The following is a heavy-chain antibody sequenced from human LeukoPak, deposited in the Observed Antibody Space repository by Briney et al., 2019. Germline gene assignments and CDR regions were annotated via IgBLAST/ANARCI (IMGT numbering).Heavy chain of an antibody. V-gene: IGHV4-39*01. J-gene: IGHJ6*03. CDR3: ARGGGLRYFDWSSYYYYYMDV. D-gene: IGHD3-9*01. CDR1: GGSLSSSSYY. Sequence: SETLSLTCTVSGGSLSSSSYYWGWVRQPPGTGLEWIGSIYYSGSTYYNPSLKSRVTISVDTSKNQFSLKLSSVTAADTAVYYCARGGGLRYFDWSSYYYYYMDVWGKGTTVTVSS. CDR2: IYYSGST.